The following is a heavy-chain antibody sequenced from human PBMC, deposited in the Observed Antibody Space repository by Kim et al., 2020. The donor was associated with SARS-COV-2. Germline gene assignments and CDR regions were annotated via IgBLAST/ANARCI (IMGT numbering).Heavy chain of an antibody. V-gene: IGHV1-46*01. J-gene: IGHJ6*02. Sequence: ASVKVSCKASGYTFTSYYMHWVRQAPGQGLEWMGIINPSGGSTSYAQKFQGRVTMTRDTSTSTVYMELSSLRSEDTAVYYCARDLIRYFDWLGSPGYGGMDVWGQGTTVTVSS. CDR3: ARDLIRYFDWLGSPGYGGMDV. CDR2: INPSGGST. CDR1: GYTFTSYY. D-gene: IGHD3-9*01.